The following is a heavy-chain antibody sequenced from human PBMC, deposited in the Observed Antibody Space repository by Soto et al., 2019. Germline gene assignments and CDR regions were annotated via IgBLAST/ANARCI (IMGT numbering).Heavy chain of an antibody. Sequence: GGSLRLSCAASGFTFSSYGMHWVRQAPGKGLEWVAVIWYDGSNKYYADSVKGRFTISRDNSKNTLYLQMNSLRAEDTAVYYCARDIEVGGYYYYMDVWGKRTPVTVSS. CDR3: ARDIEVGGYYYYMDV. V-gene: IGHV3-33*01. J-gene: IGHJ6*03. D-gene: IGHD3-16*02. CDR2: IWYDGSNK. CDR1: GFTFSSYG.